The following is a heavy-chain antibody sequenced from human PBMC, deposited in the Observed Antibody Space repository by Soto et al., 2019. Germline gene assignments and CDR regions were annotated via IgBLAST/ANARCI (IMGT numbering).Heavy chain of an antibody. CDR1: GFTFSSYM. V-gene: IGHV3-21*01. CDR3: AREGYDFWSGYSYYYGLDV. Sequence: PGGSLRLSCAGSGFTFSSYMMNWVRQAPGKGLEWVSSITSTSSYIYYADSVKGRFTISRDNTKNSLYLQMNSLRAEDTAVYYCAREGYDFWSGYSYYYGLDVWGQGTTVTVSS. D-gene: IGHD3-3*01. J-gene: IGHJ6*02. CDR2: ITSTSSYI.